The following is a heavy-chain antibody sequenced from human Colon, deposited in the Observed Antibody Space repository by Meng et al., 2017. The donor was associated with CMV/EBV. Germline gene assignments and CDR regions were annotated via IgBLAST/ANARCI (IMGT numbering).Heavy chain of an antibody. CDR1: GDSFSSLA. V-gene: IGHV1-18*01. D-gene: IGHD3-9*01. CDR3: ARDQYYDILTGNYDY. Sequence: ASVKVSCKASGDSFSSLAFAWVRQAPGQGLDWMGYISVYNGNTFYAQKFQGRVTMTTDTSTNTAYMELRSLTSDDTAVYFCARDQYYDILTGNYDYWGQGTLVTVSS. CDR2: ISVYNGNT. J-gene: IGHJ4*02.